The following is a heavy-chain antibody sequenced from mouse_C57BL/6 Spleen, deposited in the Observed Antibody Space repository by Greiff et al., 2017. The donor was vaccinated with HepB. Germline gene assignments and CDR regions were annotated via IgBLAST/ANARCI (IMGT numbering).Heavy chain of an antibody. Sequence: VQLVESGGGLVKPGGSLKLSCAASGFTFSSYTMSWVRQTPEKRLEWVATISGGGGNTYYPDSVKGRFTISRDNAKNTLYLQMSSLRSEDTALYYCARHGVYGSSLNWYFDVWGTGTTVTVSS. CDR2: ISGGGGNT. CDR3: ARHGVYGSSLNWYFDV. V-gene: IGHV5-9*01. J-gene: IGHJ1*03. D-gene: IGHD1-1*01. CDR1: GFTFSSYT.